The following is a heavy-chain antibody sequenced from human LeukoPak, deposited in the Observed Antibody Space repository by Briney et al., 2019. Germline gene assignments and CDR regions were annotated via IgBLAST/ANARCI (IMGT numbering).Heavy chain of an antibody. D-gene: IGHD3-10*01. CDR1: GYSFNGYY. Sequence: ASVKVSCKALGYSFNGYYLHWVRHAPGQGLQWVGWINPHTGGTAYAQNFQGRVTLTRDTSVTTAFLELSGLRFDDTAIYYCARASLVYFGGMFPTHCPYDFWGQGTQVTVSP. CDR3: ARASLVYFGGMFPTHCPYDF. J-gene: IGHJ4*02. V-gene: IGHV1-2*02. CDR2: INPHTGGT.